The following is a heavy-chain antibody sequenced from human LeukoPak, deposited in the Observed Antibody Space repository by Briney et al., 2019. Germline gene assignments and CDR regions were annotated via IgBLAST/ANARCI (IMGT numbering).Heavy chain of an antibody. CDR1: GYTFTGYY. D-gene: IGHD2-15*01. J-gene: IGHJ4*02. V-gene: IGHV1-2*02. Sequence: ASVKLFCKSSGYTFTGYYMHWVRQASGQGLEWMGWINPNSGGTNYAQKFQGRVTMTRDTSISTAYMEMSRLRSDDTAVYYCSREGRSSTPGYWGQGALVTVSS. CDR2: INPNSGGT. CDR3: SREGRSSTPGY.